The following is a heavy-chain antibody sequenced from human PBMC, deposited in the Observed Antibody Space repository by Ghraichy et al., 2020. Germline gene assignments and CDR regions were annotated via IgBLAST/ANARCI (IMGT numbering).Heavy chain of an antibody. J-gene: IGHJ6*02. CDR3: ARLNFRSYDITNGMDV. Sequence: SETLSLTCTVSGGSISSSSYYWGWIRQPPGKGLEWIGSIYYSGSTYYNPSLKSRVTISVDTSKNQFSLKLSSVTAADTAVYYCARLNFRSYDITNGMDVWGQGTTVTVSS. D-gene: IGHD3-9*01. CDR2: IYYSGST. V-gene: IGHV4-39*01. CDR1: GGSISSSSYY.